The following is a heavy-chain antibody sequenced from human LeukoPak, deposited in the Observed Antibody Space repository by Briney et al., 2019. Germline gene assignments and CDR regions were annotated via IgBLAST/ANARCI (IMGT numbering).Heavy chain of an antibody. J-gene: IGHJ4*02. CDR1: GFTFSSYS. V-gene: IGHV3-48*02. CDR3: ARGYDYGDYVGDFDY. Sequence: GGSLRLSCAASGFTFSSYSMNWVRQAPGKGLEWVSYISSSSSTIYYADSVKGRFTISRDNAKNSLYLQMNSLRDEDTAVYYCARGYDYGDYVGDFDYWGQGTLVTVSS. CDR2: ISSSSSTI. D-gene: IGHD4-17*01.